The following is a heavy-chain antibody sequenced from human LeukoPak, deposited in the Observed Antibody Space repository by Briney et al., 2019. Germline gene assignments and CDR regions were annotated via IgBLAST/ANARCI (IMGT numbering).Heavy chain of an antibody. J-gene: IGHJ5*02. D-gene: IGHD3-9*01. CDR3: ARQYYETLTGPNWFDA. CDR1: GYPFTSYW. V-gene: IGHV5-51*01. CDR2: ILPGDSDT. Sequence: KPGESLKISCKGSGYPFTSYWIGWVRQMPGKGLEWMGIILPGDSDTRYSPSFKGQVTMSVDKSISTAYLQWSSLKASDTAMYYCARQYYETLTGPNWFDAWGQGTLVTVSS.